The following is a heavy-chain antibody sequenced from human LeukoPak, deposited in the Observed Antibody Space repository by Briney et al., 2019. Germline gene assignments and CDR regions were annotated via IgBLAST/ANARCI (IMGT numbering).Heavy chain of an antibody. J-gene: IGHJ6*03. CDR1: GGSISSSSYY. Sequence: PSETLSLTCTVSGGSISSSSYYWGWIRQPPGKGLDWIGSIYYSGSTYYNPSLKSRVTISVDTSKNQFSLKLSSVTAADTAVYYCARLDYYYYYMDVWGKGTTVTVSS. V-gene: IGHV4-39*01. CDR2: IYYSGST. CDR3: ARLDYYYYYMDV.